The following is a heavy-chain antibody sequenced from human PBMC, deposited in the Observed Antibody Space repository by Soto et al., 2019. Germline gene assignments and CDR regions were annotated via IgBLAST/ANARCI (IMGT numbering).Heavy chain of an antibody. V-gene: IGHV1-8*01. D-gene: IGHD3-16*01. CDR1: GYSFTNND. CDR2: MNPGSGDT. Sequence: ASVKVSCKASGYSFTNNDVSWVRQATGQGLEWMGWMNPGSGDTGYAQKFQGRVTMTRDISIATAYMELSSLRSDDTAIYYCARMSTFGSLNWFDPWGQGTLVTVSS. CDR3: ARMSTFGSLNWFDP. J-gene: IGHJ5*02.